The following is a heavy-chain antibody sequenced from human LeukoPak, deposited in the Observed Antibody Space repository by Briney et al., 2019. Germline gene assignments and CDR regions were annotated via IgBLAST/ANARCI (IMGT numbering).Heavy chain of an antibody. J-gene: IGHJ5*02. CDR2: INYSGST. CDR1: GGSMRSSNFY. V-gene: IGHV4-39*07. D-gene: IGHD3-9*01. Sequence: SETLSLTCTVSGGSMRSSNFYWGWIRQPPGKGLEWIGNINYSGSTYYNPSVKSPVTLSVDVSKNRFSLNLTSVTAADTALYFCARTHFDSLGWFDPWGQGIQVIVSS. CDR3: ARTHFDSLGWFDP.